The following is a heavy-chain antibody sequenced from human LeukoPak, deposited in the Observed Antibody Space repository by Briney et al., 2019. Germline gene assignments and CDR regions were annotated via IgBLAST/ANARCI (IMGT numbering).Heavy chain of an antibody. D-gene: IGHD6-13*01. Sequence: GGSLRLSCAASGFTFDDYAMHWVRQAPGKGLEWVSGISWNSGSIGYADSVKGRFTISRDNAKNSLYLQMNSLRAEDTALYYCAKDIAAADYYFDYWGRGTLVTVSS. CDR3: AKDIAAADYYFDY. V-gene: IGHV3-9*01. CDR1: GFTFDDYA. CDR2: ISWNSGSI. J-gene: IGHJ4*02.